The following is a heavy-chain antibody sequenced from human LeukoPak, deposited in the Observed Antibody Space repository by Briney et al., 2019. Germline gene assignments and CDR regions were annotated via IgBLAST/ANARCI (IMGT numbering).Heavy chain of an antibody. CDR1: GFTFSSYW. CDR3: ARVDGRPGQDAFDI. J-gene: IGHJ3*02. V-gene: IGHV3-7*01. D-gene: IGHD5-24*01. CDR2: IKQDGSEK. Sequence: GGSLRLSCAASGFTFSSYWMSWVRQAPGKGLEWVANIKQDGSEKYYVDSVKGRFTISRDNAKNSLYLQMNSLRAEDTAVYYCARVDGRPGQDAFDIWGQGTMVTVSS.